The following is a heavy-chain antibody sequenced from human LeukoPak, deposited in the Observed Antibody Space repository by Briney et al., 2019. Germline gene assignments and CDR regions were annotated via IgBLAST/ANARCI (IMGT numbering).Heavy chain of an antibody. CDR1: GFTFNNYV. Sequence: GGSLRLSCAASGFTFNNYVMSWVRPAPGKGLEWVSTIGGSGAWTYFAASVRGQFTISRDNSKNTVYLQLNSLRGEDTAVYYCAKDLVSGDWYWRGFDSWGQGTLVTVSS. D-gene: IGHD6-19*01. CDR3: AKDLVSGDWYWRGFDS. V-gene: IGHV3-23*01. J-gene: IGHJ4*02. CDR2: IGGSGAWT.